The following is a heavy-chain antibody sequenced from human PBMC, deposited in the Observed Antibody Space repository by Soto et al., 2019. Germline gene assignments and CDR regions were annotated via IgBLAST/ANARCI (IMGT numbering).Heavy chain of an antibody. CDR3: ARETGAPLYGMDV. CDR1: GFTFSAYG. D-gene: IGHD7-27*01. V-gene: IGHV3-33*01. J-gene: IGHJ6*02. Sequence: QVQLVESGGGVVQPGRSLRLSCAASGFTFSAYGMHWVRQAPGKGLEWVAVIWYDGSNKYYVDSVKGRFTIYRDDSKNTLYLQMNSLRAEDTAVYYCARETGAPLYGMDVWGQGTTVTVSS. CDR2: IWYDGSNK.